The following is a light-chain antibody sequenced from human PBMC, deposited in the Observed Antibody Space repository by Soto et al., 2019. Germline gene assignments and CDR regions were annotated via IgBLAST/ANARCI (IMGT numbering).Light chain of an antibody. V-gene: IGKV1-5*03. J-gene: IGKJ1*01. Sequence: DIPMTQSPSTLSASIGDRVTITCRASQSISSWLAWYQQKPGKAPKLLIYKATSSESGVSSRFSGSGSGTVFSLNISSLQPDDSATYYCQQYRSYWTFGQGTKVEIK. CDR1: QSISSW. CDR2: KAT. CDR3: QQYRSYWT.